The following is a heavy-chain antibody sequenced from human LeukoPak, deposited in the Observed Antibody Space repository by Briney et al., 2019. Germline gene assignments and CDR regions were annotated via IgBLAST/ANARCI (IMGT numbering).Heavy chain of an antibody. CDR1: GYTLTSYY. CDR2: INPNSGDT. V-gene: IGHV1-2*04. D-gene: IGHD3-10*01. Sequence: ASVKVSCKASGYTLTSYYMHWVRQAPGQGLEWMGWINPNSGDTNYSQKFRAWVTMTRDTSISTAYMELSRLRSDDTAVYYCARAHGSGSYYQSLDAFDIWGQGTMVTVSS. CDR3: ARAHGSGSYYQSLDAFDI. J-gene: IGHJ3*02.